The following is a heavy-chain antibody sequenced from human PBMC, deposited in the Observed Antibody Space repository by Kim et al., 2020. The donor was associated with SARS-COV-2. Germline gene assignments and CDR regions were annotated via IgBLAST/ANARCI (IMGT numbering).Heavy chain of an antibody. V-gene: IGHV5-51*01. Sequence: SPSSQGKVTIAADKSISTAYLQWSSLKASDTAMYYCARLPGYYSRLFDYWGQGTLVTVSS. J-gene: IGHJ4*02. CDR3: ARLPGYYSRLFDY. D-gene: IGHD2-21*01.